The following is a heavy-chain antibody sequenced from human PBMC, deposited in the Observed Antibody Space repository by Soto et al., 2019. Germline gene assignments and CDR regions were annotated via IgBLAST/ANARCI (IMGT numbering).Heavy chain of an antibody. CDR2: ISGSGGNT. CDR3: GKSQLIHSISWLDP. D-gene: IGHD3-3*01. CDR1: GFTFSSYA. J-gene: IGHJ5*02. V-gene: IGHV3-23*01. Sequence: GGSLRLSCAASGFTFSSYAMSWVRQTPGKGLEWVSAISGSGGNTYYADSVKGRFTISRDNSKNTLYLQMNSLRAEDTAVYYCGKSQLIHSISWLDPWGQGTLVTVSS.